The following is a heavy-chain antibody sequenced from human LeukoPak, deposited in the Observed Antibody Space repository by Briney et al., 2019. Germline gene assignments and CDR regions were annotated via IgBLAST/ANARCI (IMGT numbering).Heavy chain of an antibody. J-gene: IGHJ4*02. D-gene: IGHD2-2*01. Sequence: SETLSLTCAVYGGSFSGYYWSWIRQPPGKGLEWIGEINHNGNAFYNPSLKSRVTISIDTSKSQFSLNLNSVTAADTSVYYCTRGRIPTRGYWGQGTLVTVSS. CDR3: TRGRIPTRGY. CDR2: INHNGNA. CDR1: GGSFSGYY. V-gene: IGHV4-34*01.